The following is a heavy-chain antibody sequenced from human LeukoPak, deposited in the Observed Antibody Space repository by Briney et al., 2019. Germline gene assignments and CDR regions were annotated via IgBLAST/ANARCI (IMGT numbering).Heavy chain of an antibody. Sequence: ASVQDSCKSTGYTFPSYGMSGVRQPPAQEVEGMGWISAYNGNTNYAQERQGRVTMTTDTSTSAAYMELRSLRSDNTAVYYCARDLITILVVVGRLFDYWGQGTLVTVSS. CDR1: GYTFPSYG. CDR2: ISAYNGNT. J-gene: IGHJ4*02. D-gene: IGHD3-3*01. V-gene: IGHV1-18*04. CDR3: ARDLITILVVVGRLFDY.